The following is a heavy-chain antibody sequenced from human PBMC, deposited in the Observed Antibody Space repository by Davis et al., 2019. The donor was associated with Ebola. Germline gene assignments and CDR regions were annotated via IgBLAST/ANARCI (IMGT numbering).Heavy chain of an antibody. CDR1: GDSVSSNSAA. D-gene: IGHD3-22*01. V-gene: IGHV6-1*01. CDR3: ARDLNYYDSSGYYYFDY. J-gene: IGHJ4*02. CDR2: TYYRSKWYN. Sequence: HSQTLSLTCAISGDSVSSNSAAWNWIRQSPSRGLEWLGRTYYRSKWYNDYAVSVKSRITINPDTSKNQFSLQLNSVTPEDTAVYYCARDLNYYDSSGYYYFDYWGQGTLVTVSS.